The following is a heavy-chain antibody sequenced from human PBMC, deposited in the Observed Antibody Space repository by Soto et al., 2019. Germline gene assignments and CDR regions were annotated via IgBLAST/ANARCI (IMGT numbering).Heavy chain of an antibody. Sequence: SETLSVTCNVSYDSLSTYYWSWIRQPAGKGLEWIGRIYASGSTNYNPSLKGRVSMSVDTSKKQFSLKMISVTAADTAMYYCARSAVPRGGWFRPWGQGVLVTVSS. D-gene: IGHD2-15*01. CDR2: IYASGST. J-gene: IGHJ5*02. V-gene: IGHV4-4*07. CDR3: ARSAVPRGGWFRP. CDR1: YDSLSTYY.